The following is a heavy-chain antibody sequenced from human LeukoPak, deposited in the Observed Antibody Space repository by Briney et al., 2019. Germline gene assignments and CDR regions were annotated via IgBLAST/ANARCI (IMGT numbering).Heavy chain of an antibody. CDR2: SGSGSST. Sequence: SGSGSSTYYADSVKGRFTISRDNSKNTLYLQMNSLRAEDTAVYYCAKGPHIVVVTAAFFDYWGQGTLVTVSS. CDR3: AKGPHIVVVTAAFFDY. V-gene: IGHV3-23*01. D-gene: IGHD2-21*02. J-gene: IGHJ4*02.